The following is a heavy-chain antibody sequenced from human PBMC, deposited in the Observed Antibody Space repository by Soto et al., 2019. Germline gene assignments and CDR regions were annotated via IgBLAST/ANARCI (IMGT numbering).Heavy chain of an antibody. V-gene: IGHV3-30-3*01. Sequence: QLVESGGGVVQPERSLKLSCTASNFVFSVYSLHWVRQAPGKGLEWVALISYDGGNKYYADSVKGRFTISRDNSKNTLYLQMNSLRREDTAVYYCARDKDQYDFWGGTLGSWGQGTLVTVSS. CDR3: ARDKDQYDFWGGTLGS. CDR2: ISYDGGNK. J-gene: IGHJ4*02. D-gene: IGHD3-3*01. CDR1: NFVFSVYS.